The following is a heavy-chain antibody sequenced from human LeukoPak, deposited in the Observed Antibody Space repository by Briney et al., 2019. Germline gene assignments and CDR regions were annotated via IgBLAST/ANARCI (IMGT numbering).Heavy chain of an antibody. V-gene: IGHV3-30*04. CDR3: AREQLLTEGTFDY. CDR2: ISYDGSNK. Sequence: GRSLRLSCAASGFTFSSYAMHWVGQAPGKGLEWVAVISYDGSNKYYADSVKGRFTISRDNSKNTLYLQMNSLRAEDTAVYYCAREQLLTEGTFDYWGQGTLVTVSS. CDR1: GFTFSSYA. J-gene: IGHJ4*02. D-gene: IGHD2-2*01.